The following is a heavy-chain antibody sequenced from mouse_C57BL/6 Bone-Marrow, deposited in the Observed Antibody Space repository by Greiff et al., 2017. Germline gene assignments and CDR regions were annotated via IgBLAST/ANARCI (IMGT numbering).Heavy chain of an antibody. Sequence: VQLQQPGAELVKPGASVKLSCKASGYTFTSYWMHWVKQRPGQGLEWIGMIHPNSGSTNYNEKFKSKATLTVDKSSSTAYMQLSSLTSEDSAVYYCARGITTVVATERYYFDYWGQGTTLTVSS. CDR3: ARGITTVVATERYYFDY. CDR2: IHPNSGST. D-gene: IGHD1-1*01. CDR1: GYTFTSYW. V-gene: IGHV1-64*01. J-gene: IGHJ2*01.